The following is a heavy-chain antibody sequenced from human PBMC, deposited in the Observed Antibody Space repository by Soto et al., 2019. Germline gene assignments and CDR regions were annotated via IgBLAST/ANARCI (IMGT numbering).Heavy chain of an antibody. J-gene: IGHJ4*02. CDR3: ARAPWAADY. CDR2: IYSGGST. Sequence: EVQLVESGGGLVQPGGSLRLSCAASGFTVSTKYMSWVRQAPGKGLEWVSVIYSGGSTFYADSVRGRFTIARDISKNPLNLQMNTLGAKDPHVFNDARAPWAADYWGQGTRVPFSS. D-gene: IGHD3-16*01. V-gene: IGHV3-66*01. CDR1: GFTVSTKY.